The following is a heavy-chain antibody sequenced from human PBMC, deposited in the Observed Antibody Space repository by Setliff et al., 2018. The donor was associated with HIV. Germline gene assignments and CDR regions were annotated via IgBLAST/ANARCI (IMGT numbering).Heavy chain of an antibody. CDR1: GFTFNDYY. J-gene: IGHJ4*02. CDR3: ARGRVESFWSDLIPSDY. D-gene: IGHD3-3*01. Sequence: PGGSLRLSCAVSGFTFNDYYMSWIRQAPGKGLQWVSDISGSGTTIYYADSVKGRFTISRDNAKNSLYLQMNSLRADDTAVYYCARGRVESFWSDLIPSDYWGQGTLVTVSS. V-gene: IGHV3-11*01. CDR2: ISGSGTTI.